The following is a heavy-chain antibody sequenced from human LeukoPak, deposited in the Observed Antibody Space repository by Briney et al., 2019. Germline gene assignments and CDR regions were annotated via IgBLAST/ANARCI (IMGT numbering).Heavy chain of an antibody. CDR3: AREEYYDGGTNDY. J-gene: IGHJ4*02. CDR1: GYTFTSYD. V-gene: IGHV1-8*03. Sequence: ASVKVSCKASGYTFTSYDINWVRQATGQGLEWMGWMNPNSGITGYAQKFQGRVTISRNTSISTAYMELSSLRSEDTAVYYCAREEYYDGGTNDYWGQRTLGTVSS. CDR2: MNPNSGIT. D-gene: IGHD3-22*01.